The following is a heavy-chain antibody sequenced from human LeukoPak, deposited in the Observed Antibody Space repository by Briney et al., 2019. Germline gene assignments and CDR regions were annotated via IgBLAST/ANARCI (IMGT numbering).Heavy chain of an antibody. CDR1: GGTFSSYA. Sequence: SVKVSCKASGGTFSSYAISWVRQAPGQGLEWMGRIIPILGIANYAQKFQGRVTITADKSTSTAYMELSSLRSEDTAVHYCARDPDYGGNSGYWGQGTLVTVSS. J-gene: IGHJ4*02. D-gene: IGHD4-17*01. V-gene: IGHV1-69*04. CDR3: ARDPDYGGNSGY. CDR2: IIPILGIA.